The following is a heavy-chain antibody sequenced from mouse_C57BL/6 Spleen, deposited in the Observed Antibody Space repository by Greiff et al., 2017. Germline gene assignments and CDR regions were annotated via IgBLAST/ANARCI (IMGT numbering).Heavy chain of an antibody. Sequence: QVQLQQPGAELVKPGASVKLSCKASGYTFTSYWMQWVKQRPGQGLEWIGEIDPSDSYTNYNKKFKGKATLTVDTSSSTAYMQLSSLTSEDSAVYYCARRVTTVVARNYLDYWGQGTTLTVSS. CDR1: GYTFTSYW. J-gene: IGHJ2*01. CDR3: ARRVTTVVARNYLDY. D-gene: IGHD1-1*01. CDR2: IDPSDSYT. V-gene: IGHV1-50*01.